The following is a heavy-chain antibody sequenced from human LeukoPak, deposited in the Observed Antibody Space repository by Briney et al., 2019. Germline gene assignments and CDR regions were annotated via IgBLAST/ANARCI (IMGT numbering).Heavy chain of an antibody. CDR3: ARGPNYPSPSPFDY. CDR2: IYYSGST. Sequence: SETLSLTCTVSGGSISSYYWSWIRQPAGKGLEWIGCIYYSGSTDYNPSLKSRVTISVDTSKNQFSLKLSSVTAADTAVYYCARGPNYPSPSPFDYWGQGTLVTVSS. CDR1: GGSISSYY. V-gene: IGHV4-59*08. J-gene: IGHJ4*02. D-gene: IGHD5-24*01.